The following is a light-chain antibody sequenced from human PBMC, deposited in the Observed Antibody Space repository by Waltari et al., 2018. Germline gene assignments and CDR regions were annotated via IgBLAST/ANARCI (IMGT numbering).Light chain of an antibody. CDR1: SSDVGFYNY. J-gene: IGLJ3*02. V-gene: IGLV2-14*01. Sequence: QSALTQPASVSGSPGQSITISCTGTSSDVGFYNYVSWYQQHPGKAPKLILYDVFERPSGVSNRFSGSKSGNTASLTISGLLAEDEADYYCNSYTGSSSWVFGGGTKLTVL. CDR2: DVF. CDR3: NSYTGSSSWV.